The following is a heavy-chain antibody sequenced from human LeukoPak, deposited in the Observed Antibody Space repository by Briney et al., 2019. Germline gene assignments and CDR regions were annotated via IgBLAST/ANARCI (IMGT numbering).Heavy chain of an antibody. CDR3: AKDHGTPGDYLDY. V-gene: IGHV3-30*18. CDR2: ISYDENKK. D-gene: IGHD1-1*01. J-gene: IGHJ4*02. CDR1: GFTFRYFG. Sequence: GGSLRLSCAVSGFTFRYFGMHWVRQAPGKGLECVSKISYDENKKNYADSVKGRFTISRDNSNSTLYLEMNSLTTDDTAIYYCAKDHGTPGDYLDYWGQGALVSVSS.